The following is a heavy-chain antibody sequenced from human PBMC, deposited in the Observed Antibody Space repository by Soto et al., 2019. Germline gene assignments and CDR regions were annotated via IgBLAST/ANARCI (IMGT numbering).Heavy chain of an antibody. CDR3: AKDGPVRVGTITGVSPDY. J-gene: IGHJ4*02. Sequence: EVQLLESGGGLLRPGGSLRLSCAASGFTFRLHAMSWVRQAPGKGLEWVSSISGGSVSTYYTDSVRGRFIISRDNAKNTLYLQMNSLRADDTAVYYCAKDGPVRVGTITGVSPDYWGQGTLVTVSS. CDR1: GFTFRLHA. CDR2: ISGGSVST. D-gene: IGHD5-12*01. V-gene: IGHV3-23*01.